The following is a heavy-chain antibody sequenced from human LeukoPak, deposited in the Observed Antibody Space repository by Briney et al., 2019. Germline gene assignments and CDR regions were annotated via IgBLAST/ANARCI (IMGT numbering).Heavy chain of an antibody. D-gene: IGHD3-22*01. V-gene: IGHV1-18*01. J-gene: IGHJ4*02. Sequence: ASVKVSCKASGYIFTSYGISWVRQAPGQGLEWMGWISAYNGNTNYAQKLQGRVTMTTDTSTSTAYMELRSLRSDDTAVYYCARSVDYYDSSGYYGDYWGQGTLVTVSS. CDR3: ARSVDYYDSSGYYGDY. CDR1: GYIFTSYG. CDR2: ISAYNGNT.